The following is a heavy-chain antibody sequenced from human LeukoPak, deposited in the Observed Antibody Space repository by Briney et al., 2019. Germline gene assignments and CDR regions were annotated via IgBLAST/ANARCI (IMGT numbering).Heavy chain of an antibody. CDR1: GFTFSNYV. CDR2: ITGSGGST. CDR3: AKDLGLGSSGWFFDH. V-gene: IGHV3-23*01. Sequence: GGSLTLSCAASGFTFSNYVMNWVRQAPGKGLEWVSSITGSGGSTYYADSVKGRFTVSRDNSKNTLYLQMNSLRAEDTAVYYCAKDLGLGSSGWFFDHWGQGTLVTVSS. J-gene: IGHJ4*02. D-gene: IGHD6-19*01.